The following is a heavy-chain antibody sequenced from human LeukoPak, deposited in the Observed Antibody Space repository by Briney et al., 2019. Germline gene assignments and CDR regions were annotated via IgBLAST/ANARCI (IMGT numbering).Heavy chain of an antibody. CDR1: GYTFTSYG. D-gene: IGHD3-10*01. CDR2: ISAYNGNT. CDR3: ARFPILGVIMDLDY. J-gene: IGHJ4*02. V-gene: IGHV1-18*01. Sequence: ASVTVSCKASGYTFTSYGISWVRQAPGQGLEWMGWISAYNGNTNYAQKLQGRVTMTPDTPTSTGSMGLRSLRADDTAVYYCARFPILGVIMDLDYWGQGTLVTVSS.